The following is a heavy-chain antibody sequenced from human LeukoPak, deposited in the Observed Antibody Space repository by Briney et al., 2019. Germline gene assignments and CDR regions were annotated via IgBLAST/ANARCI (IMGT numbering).Heavy chain of an antibody. CDR1: GFTFSSHW. Sequence: GGSLRLSCAASGFTFSSHWMTWVRQAPGKGLEWVANIKQDGSDTYYVDSVKGRFTISRDNAQNSLYLQMSSLRAEDTAVFYCASDRDFRLHYWGQGTLVTVSS. D-gene: IGHD2-21*02. J-gene: IGHJ4*02. CDR3: ASDRDFRLHY. V-gene: IGHV3-7*03. CDR2: IKQDGSDT.